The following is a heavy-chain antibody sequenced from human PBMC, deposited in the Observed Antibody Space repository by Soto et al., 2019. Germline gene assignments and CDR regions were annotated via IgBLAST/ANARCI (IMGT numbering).Heavy chain of an antibody. CDR1: GFTFSSYA. CDR2: ISGSSSYI. J-gene: IGHJ5*02. D-gene: IGHD1-1*01. Sequence: GGTLRLSCSASGFTFSSYAMSWVRKAPGKGLEWVSAISGSSSYIYYADSVKGRFTISRDNAKNSLYLQMNSLRAEDTAVYYGARAPSGNPPLQNNWFDPWGKGSPGTVSS. CDR3: ARAPSGNPPLQNNWFDP. V-gene: IGHV3-21*01.